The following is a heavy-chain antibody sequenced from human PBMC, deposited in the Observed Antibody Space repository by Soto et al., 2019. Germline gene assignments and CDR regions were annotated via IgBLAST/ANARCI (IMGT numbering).Heavy chain of an antibody. Sequence: ASVKVSCTASGYTFPVNYMHWVRQAPGQGLEWMALINPTSGGTNYAQKFQGRVTMTWDTSISTAYMELSRLRSDDTAIYYCARGYGAQAVWGQGTLVTVSS. CDR2: INPTSGGT. V-gene: IGHV1-2*02. CDR3: ARGYGAQAV. J-gene: IGHJ4*02. D-gene: IGHD1-1*01. CDR1: GYTFPVNY.